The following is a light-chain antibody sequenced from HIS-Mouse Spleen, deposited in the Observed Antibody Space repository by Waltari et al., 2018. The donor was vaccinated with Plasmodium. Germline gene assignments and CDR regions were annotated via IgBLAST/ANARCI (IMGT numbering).Light chain of an antibody. V-gene: IGKV1-39*01. CDR1: QTISSY. Sequence: DIQMTQSPSSLSASVGDRVTITCRASQTISSYLNGYQQKPGKAPKLQIYAASSLQSGVPSRLSGSGSRTDFTLTISSLQPEDFATYYCQQSYSTWTFGQGTKVEIK. CDR2: AAS. J-gene: IGKJ1*01. CDR3: QQSYSTWT.